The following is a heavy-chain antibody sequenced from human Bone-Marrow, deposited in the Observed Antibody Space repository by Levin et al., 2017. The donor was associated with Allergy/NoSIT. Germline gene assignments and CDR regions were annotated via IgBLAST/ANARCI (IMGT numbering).Heavy chain of an antibody. CDR3: AKDLFGDYNLYFFDS. V-gene: IGHV1-2*02. CDR2: VNPNSGAT. J-gene: IGHJ4*02. Sequence: GASVKVSCKASGYLFIGYFIHWLRQAPGQGLEWIGYVNPNSGATNYAPKFQGSVTMTSDTSITTAYMELSSLRSDDSAMYYCAKDLFGDYNLYFFDSWGQGTLVTVSS. D-gene: IGHD4-17*01. CDR1: GYLFIGYF.